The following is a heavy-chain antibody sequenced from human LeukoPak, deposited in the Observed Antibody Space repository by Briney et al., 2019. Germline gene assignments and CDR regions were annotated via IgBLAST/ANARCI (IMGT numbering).Heavy chain of an antibody. CDR3: AREVPSYDFWSGYYADYYYYGMDV. CDR2: INPSGGST. D-gene: IGHD3-3*01. V-gene: IGHV1-46*01. CDR1: GYTFTSYY. Sequence: ASVKVSCKASGYTFTSYYMHWVRQAPGQGLEWMGIINPSGGSTSYAQKFQGRVTMTRDTSTSTAYMELSSLRSEDTAVYYCAREVPSYDFWSGYYADYYYYGMDVWGQGTTVTVSS. J-gene: IGHJ6*02.